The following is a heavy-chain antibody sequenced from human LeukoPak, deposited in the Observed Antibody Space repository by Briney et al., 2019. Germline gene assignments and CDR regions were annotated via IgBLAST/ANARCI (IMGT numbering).Heavy chain of an antibody. CDR3: ARSVANDY. D-gene: IGHD5-12*01. Sequence: SETLSLTCTVSGGSISSSRYYWSWIRQPPGKGLEWIGYIYYSGSTNYNPSLKSRVTISVDTSKNQFSLKLSSVTAADTAVYYCARSVANDYWGQGTLVTVSS. J-gene: IGHJ4*02. CDR2: IYYSGST. CDR1: GGSISSSRYY. V-gene: IGHV4-61*05.